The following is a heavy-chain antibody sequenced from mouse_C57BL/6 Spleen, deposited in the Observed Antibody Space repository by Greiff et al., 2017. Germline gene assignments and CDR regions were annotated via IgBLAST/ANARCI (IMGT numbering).Heavy chain of an antibody. CDR1: GFTFSSYA. D-gene: IGHD2-3*01. CDR3: ASDEGYY. CDR2: ISDGGSYT. Sequence: EVKLMESGGGLVKPGGSLKLSCAASGFTFSSYAMSWVRQTPEKRLEWVATISDGGSYTYYPDNVKGRFTISRDNAKNNLFLQMSHLKSEDTAMYFCASDEGYYWGQGTTLTVSS. V-gene: IGHV5-4*03. J-gene: IGHJ2*01.